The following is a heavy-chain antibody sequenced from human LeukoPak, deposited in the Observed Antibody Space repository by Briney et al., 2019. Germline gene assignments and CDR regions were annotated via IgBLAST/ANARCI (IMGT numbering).Heavy chain of an antibody. CDR1: DGSINSYY. V-gene: IGHV4-59*01. Sequence: SETLSLTCSVSDGSINSYYWNWIRRPPGEGLEWIGYIYYNGNTNYSPSLKSRVTMSVDTSKNLFSLKVSSVTAADTAVYYCARGRSNYYGMDVWGQGTTVTVSS. D-gene: IGHD1-26*01. CDR3: ARGRSNYYGMDV. J-gene: IGHJ6*02. CDR2: IYYNGNT.